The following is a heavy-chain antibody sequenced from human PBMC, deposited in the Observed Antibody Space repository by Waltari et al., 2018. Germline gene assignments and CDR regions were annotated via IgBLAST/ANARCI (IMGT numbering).Heavy chain of an antibody. CDR1: SFNVSSYY. D-gene: IGHD3-10*01. J-gene: IGHJ6*02. CDR3: ARGNTKYGMDV. CDR2: LYHAGTT. V-gene: IGHV3-53*01. Sequence: EVQLVESGGHLIQPGGSLRLSCAASSFNVSSYYMNWVRQAPGKGLAWVSILYHAGTTYYADSVKGRFTFSRDNSKNTLYLQMNSLRAEDTAVYYCARGNTKYGMDVWGQGTTVTVSS.